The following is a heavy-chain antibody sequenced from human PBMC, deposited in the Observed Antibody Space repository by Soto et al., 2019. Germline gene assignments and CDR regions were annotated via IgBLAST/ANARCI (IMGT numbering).Heavy chain of an antibody. CDR2: IYYTGST. D-gene: IGHD3-22*01. CDR3: ARDRDYFDSSGHGY. V-gene: IGHV4-59*01. Sequence: SETLSLTCTVSGGSIRSYYWNWIRQPPGKGLEWIGYIYYTGSTNYNPSLKSRVTISLDTSKNQFSLKLSSVTAADTAVYYCARDRDYFDSSGHGYWGQGTLVTVSS. J-gene: IGHJ4*02. CDR1: GGSIRSYY.